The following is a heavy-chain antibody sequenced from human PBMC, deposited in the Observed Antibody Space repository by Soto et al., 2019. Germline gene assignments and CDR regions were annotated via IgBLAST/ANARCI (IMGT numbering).Heavy chain of an antibody. Sequence: QVQLQQWGAGLLKPSETLSLTCAVYGGFVSSGSYYWSWIRQPPGKGLEWIGVMSQSGGTHFSPSLKSRPTISVDTSKNQFSLKMSSVPAADTALYYCARVERGTATTVVDAFDIWGPGTLVTVSS. J-gene: IGHJ3*02. D-gene: IGHD2-21*02. CDR3: ARVERGTATTVVDAFDI. CDR2: MSQSGGT. CDR1: GGFVSSGSYY. V-gene: IGHV4-34*01.